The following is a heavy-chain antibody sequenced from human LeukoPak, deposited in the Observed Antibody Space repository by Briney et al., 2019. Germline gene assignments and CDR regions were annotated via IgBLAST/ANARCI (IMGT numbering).Heavy chain of an antibody. D-gene: IGHD2-2*01. J-gene: IGHJ4*02. CDR2: ISGSGGST. CDR1: GFTFSSYA. Sequence: GRSLRLSCAASGFTFSSYAMSWVRQAPGKGLEWVSAISGSGGSTYYADSVKGRFTISRDNSKNTLYLQMNSLRAEDTAVYYCATPPQEYQLPIDYWGQGTLVTVSS. CDR3: ATPPQEYQLPIDY. V-gene: IGHV3-23*01.